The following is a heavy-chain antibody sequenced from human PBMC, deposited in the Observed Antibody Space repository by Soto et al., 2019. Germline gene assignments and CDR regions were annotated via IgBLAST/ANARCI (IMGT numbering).Heavy chain of an antibody. D-gene: IGHD5-12*01. CDR1: GGSISSSSYY. CDR2: IYYSGST. Sequence: PSETLSLTCTVSGGSISSSSYYWGWIRQPPGKGLEWMGSIYYSGSTYYNPSLKSRVTISVNPSKNQFSLKLSSVTAADAAVYYFASQDIVATIGFDYWGQGTLVTVSS. CDR3: ASQDIVATIGFDY. V-gene: IGHV4-39*01. J-gene: IGHJ4*02.